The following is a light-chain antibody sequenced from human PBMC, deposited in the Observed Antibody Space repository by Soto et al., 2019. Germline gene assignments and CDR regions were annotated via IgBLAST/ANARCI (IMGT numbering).Light chain of an antibody. V-gene: IGKV4-1*01. Sequence: DIVMTQSPDSLAVSLGERATINCKSSQTVFYNSNNKNYLAWYQQKPGQPPKLLIYWASSRESGVPDRFSGSGSGTDFTLSISSLQAEDVLDYYCQQDYTTPHNFGGGTKVEIK. CDR2: WAS. CDR1: QTVFYNSNNKNY. J-gene: IGKJ4*01. CDR3: QQDYTTPHN.